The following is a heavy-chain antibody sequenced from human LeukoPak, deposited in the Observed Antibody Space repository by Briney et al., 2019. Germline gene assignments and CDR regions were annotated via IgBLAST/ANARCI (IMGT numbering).Heavy chain of an antibody. CDR2: ISGNGVST. D-gene: IGHD3-3*01. V-gene: IGHV3-64*01. CDR3: ARGDDFWSGYYN. CDR1: GFTFSSYA. J-gene: IGHJ4*02. Sequence: PGGSLRLSCAASGFTFSSYAMYWVRRTPGKGLEYVPVISGNGVSTHYATSVKGRFSISRDNSKNKLYLQMGSLRAEDMAVYYCARGDDFWSGYYNWGQGTLVTVSS.